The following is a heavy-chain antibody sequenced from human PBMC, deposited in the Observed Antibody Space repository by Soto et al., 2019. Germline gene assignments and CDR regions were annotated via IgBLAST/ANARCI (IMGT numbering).Heavy chain of an antibody. V-gene: IGHV1-2*04. Sequence: ASVKVSCKASGYTFTGYYMHWVRQAPGQGLEWMGWINPNSGGTNYAQKFQGWVTMTRDTSISTAYMELSRLRSDDTAVYYCARGSIAARPYAFDIWGQGTMVTVSS. D-gene: IGHD6-6*01. CDR3: ARGSIAARPYAFDI. CDR2: INPNSGGT. CDR1: GYTFTGYY. J-gene: IGHJ3*02.